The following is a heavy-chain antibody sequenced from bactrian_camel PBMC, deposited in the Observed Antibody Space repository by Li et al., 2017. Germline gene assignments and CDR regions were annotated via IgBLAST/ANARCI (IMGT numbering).Heavy chain of an antibody. CDR2: LSSDGAT. CDR3: ASSRDYYHFYY. V-gene: IGHV3S56*01. D-gene: IGHD3*01. Sequence: SGGGSAQAGEALKLSCTVSGVFVGDSNMAWYRQPPGQECELVSSLSSDGATYQPTFVRGRFTISRDNAKNTVDLQLNSLKTEDMAMYYCASSRDYYHFYYWGQGTQVTVS. J-gene: IGHJ4*01. CDR1: GVFVGDSN.